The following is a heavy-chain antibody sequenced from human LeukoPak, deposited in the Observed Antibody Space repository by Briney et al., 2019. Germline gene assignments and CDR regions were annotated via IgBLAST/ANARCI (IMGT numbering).Heavy chain of an antibody. D-gene: IGHD2-15*01. CDR1: GYTFTGYY. CDR2: INPNSGGT. Sequence: GASVKVSCKASGYTFTGYYMHWVRQVPGQGLEWMGWINPNSGGTNYAQKFQGRVTMTRDTSISTAYMELSRLRSDDTAVYYCARGTAVIVVVVAATPGDYYYMDVWGKGTTVTVSS. V-gene: IGHV1-2*02. CDR3: ARGTAVIVVVVAATPGDYYYMDV. J-gene: IGHJ6*03.